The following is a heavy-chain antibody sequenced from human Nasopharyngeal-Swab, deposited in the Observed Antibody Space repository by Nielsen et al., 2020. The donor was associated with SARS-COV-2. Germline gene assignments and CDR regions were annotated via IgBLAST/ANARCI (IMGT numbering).Heavy chain of an antibody. CDR1: GFTFSSYG. V-gene: IGHV3-30*02. J-gene: IGHJ4*02. CDR2: IRYDGSNK. D-gene: IGHD2-2*01. Sequence: GGSLRLSCAASGFTFSSYGMHWVRQAPGKGLEWVAFIRYDGSNKYYAGSVKGRFTISRDNSKNTLYLQMNSLRAEDTAVYYCAKTIRPAATGFDYWGQGTLVTVSS. CDR3: AKTIRPAATGFDY.